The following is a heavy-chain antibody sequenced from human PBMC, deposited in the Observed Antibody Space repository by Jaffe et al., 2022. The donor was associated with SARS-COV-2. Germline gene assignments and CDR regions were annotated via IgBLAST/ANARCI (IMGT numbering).Heavy chain of an antibody. D-gene: IGHD1-1*01. V-gene: IGHV3-73*02. CDR1: GFTFSGSA. Sequence: EVQLVESGGGLVQPGGSLKLSCAASGFTFSGSAMHWVRQASGKGLEWVGRIRSKANSYATAYAASVKGRFTISRDDSKNTAYLQMNSLKTEDTAVYYCTMERGAAPDYWGQGTLVTVSS. CDR2: IRSKANSYAT. CDR3: TMERGAAPDY. J-gene: IGHJ4*02.